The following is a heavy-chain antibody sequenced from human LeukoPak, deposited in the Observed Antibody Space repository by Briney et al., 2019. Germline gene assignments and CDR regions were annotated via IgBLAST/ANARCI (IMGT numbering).Heavy chain of an antibody. D-gene: IGHD3-10*01. J-gene: IGHJ5*02. CDR2: IIPILGIA. Sequence: SVKVSCKASGGTFSSYAISWVRQAPGQGLEWMGRIIPILGIANYAQKFQGRVTMTTDTSTSTAYMELRSLRSDDTAVYYCARGGPPVLLWFGEVPFDPWGQGTLVTVSS. V-gene: IGHV1-69*04. CDR1: GGTFSSYA. CDR3: ARGGPPVLLWFGEVPFDP.